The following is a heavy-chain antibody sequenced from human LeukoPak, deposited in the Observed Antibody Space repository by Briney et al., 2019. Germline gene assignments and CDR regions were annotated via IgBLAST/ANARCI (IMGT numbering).Heavy chain of an antibody. V-gene: IGHV5-51*01. Sequence: GESLQISCKGSGYSFTSYWIGWVRQLPGKGLECMGIIYPGDSDTRYSPSYQGQVTISADKSISTAYLQWSSLEASATAMYYCARGNYDFWSAFAHWGQGTLVTVSS. CDR3: ARGNYDFWSAFAH. CDR2: IYPGDSDT. D-gene: IGHD3-3*01. J-gene: IGHJ4*02. CDR1: GYSFTSYW.